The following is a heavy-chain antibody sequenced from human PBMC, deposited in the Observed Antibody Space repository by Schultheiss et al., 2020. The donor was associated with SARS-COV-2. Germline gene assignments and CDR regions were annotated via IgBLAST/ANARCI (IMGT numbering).Heavy chain of an antibody. D-gene: IGHD3-10*01. CDR2: INHSGST. J-gene: IGHJ4*02. CDR1: GGSFSGYY. CDR3: LKVGKFGELLPY. V-gene: IGHV4-34*01. Sequence: SETLSLTCAVYGGSFSGYYWNWIRQPPGKGLEWIGEINHSGSTNYNPSLKSRVTISVDKSKNQFSLKLSSVTAADTAVYYCLKVGKFGELLPYWGQGTLVTVSS.